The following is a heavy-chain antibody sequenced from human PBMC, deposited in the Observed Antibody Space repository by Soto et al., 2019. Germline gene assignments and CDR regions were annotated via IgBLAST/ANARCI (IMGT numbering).Heavy chain of an antibody. D-gene: IGHD2-2*01. CDR2: IYYSGST. V-gene: IGHV4-39*07. J-gene: IGHJ4*02. CDR3: AGGRGYFSSPSGPRSFDY. CDR1: GDSGGFISSSSYH. Sequence: SETLSLTCTVSGDSGGFISSSSYHWGWIRQPPGKGLEWIGNIYYSGSTNYNPSLKSRVTISVDTSKNQFSLKLSSVTAADTVVFYCAGGRGYFSSPSGPRSFDYWGQGTRDTVSS.